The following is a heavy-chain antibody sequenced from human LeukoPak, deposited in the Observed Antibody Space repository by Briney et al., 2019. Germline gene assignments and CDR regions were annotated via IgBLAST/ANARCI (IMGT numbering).Heavy chain of an antibody. CDR1: GFTFSSYG. V-gene: IGHV3-33*01. CDR3: ARDKNYGDRDYGMDV. Sequence: GGTLRLSCAASGFTFSSYGMHWVRQAPAKGLEWVAVIWYDGSNKYYADSVKGRFTISRDNSKNTLYLQMNSLRAEDTAVYYCARDKNYGDRDYGMDVWGQGTTVTVSS. J-gene: IGHJ6*02. CDR2: IWYDGSNK. D-gene: IGHD4-17*01.